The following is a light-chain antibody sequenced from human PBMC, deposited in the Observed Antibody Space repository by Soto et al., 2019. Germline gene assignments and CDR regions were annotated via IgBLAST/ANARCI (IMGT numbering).Light chain of an antibody. CDR1: QSVSSSY. CDR3: QQYNNWPPWT. CDR2: AAS. J-gene: IGKJ1*01. V-gene: IGKV3-20*01. Sequence: EIVLTQSPGTLSLSPGERATLSCRASQSVSSSYLVWHQQKPGQAPRLLIYAASRRATGIPDRFSGSGSGTDFTLTIRSLQSEDFAVYYCQQYNNWPPWTFGQGTKVDIK.